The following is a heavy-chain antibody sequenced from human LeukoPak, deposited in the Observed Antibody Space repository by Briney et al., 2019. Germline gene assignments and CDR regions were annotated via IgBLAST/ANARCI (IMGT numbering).Heavy chain of an antibody. D-gene: IGHD5-18*01. J-gene: IGHJ6*03. CDR3: AKDGVPREGYGYRSYYYYYMDV. CDR2: ISYDGSNK. V-gene: IGHV3-30*18. Sequence: PGGSLRLSCAASGFTFSSYGMHWVRQAPGKGLEWVAVISYDGSNKYYADSVKGRFTISRDNSKNTLYLQMNSLRAEDTAVYYCAKDGVPREGYGYRSYYYYYMDVWGKGTTVTVSS. CDR1: GFTFSSYG.